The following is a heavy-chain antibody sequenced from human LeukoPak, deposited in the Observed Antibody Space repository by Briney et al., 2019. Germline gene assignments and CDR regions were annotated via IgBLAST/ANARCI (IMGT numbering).Heavy chain of an antibody. CDR1: GYTFSDYY. Sequence: GASVKVPCKASGYTFSDYYIHWVRPAPGQGLEWMGWINPNSGSTSYAQKFQDRVTLTRDTSSSTVYMELSRLRSDDTAVYYCARHPSLDYWGQGTLVIVSS. CDR3: ARHPSLDY. CDR2: INPNSGST. J-gene: IGHJ4*02. V-gene: IGHV1-2*02. D-gene: IGHD2-2*01.